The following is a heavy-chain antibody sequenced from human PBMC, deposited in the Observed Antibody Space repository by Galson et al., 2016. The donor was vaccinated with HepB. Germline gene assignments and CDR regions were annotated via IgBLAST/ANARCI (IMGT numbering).Heavy chain of an antibody. J-gene: IGHJ5*02. D-gene: IGHD1-26*01. CDR1: GYTFINYA. Sequence: SVKVSCKASGYTFINYALHWVRRAPGQRPQWMGWINARDGNAKYSQKFQGRVTITSDTSASTAYMELSSLTFEDTAVYYCARNLGEGATANWFDPWGQGTLVTVSS. CDR3: ARNLGEGATANWFDP. V-gene: IGHV1-3*01. CDR2: INARDGNA.